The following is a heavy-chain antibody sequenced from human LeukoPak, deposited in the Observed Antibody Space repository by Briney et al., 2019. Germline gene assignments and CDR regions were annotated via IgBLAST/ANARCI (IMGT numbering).Heavy chain of an antibody. V-gene: IGHV4-61*02. J-gene: IGHJ4*02. CDR3: AREEWMATKQSFIDY. D-gene: IGHD5-24*01. CDR2: IYTSGST. CDR1: GGSISSGSYY. Sequence: PSETLSLTCTVSGGSISSGSYYWSWIRQPAGKGLEWIGRIYTSGSTNYNPSLKSRVTISVDTSKNQFSLKLSSVTAADTAVYYCAREEWMATKQSFIDYWGQGTLITVSS.